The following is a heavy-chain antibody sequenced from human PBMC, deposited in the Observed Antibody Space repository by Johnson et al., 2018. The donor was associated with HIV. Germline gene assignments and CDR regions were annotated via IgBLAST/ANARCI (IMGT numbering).Heavy chain of an antibody. CDR1: GFTFTNAW. D-gene: IGHD3-22*01. J-gene: IGHJ3*02. CDR3: TTDRNMTVIVHAFDI. CDR2: IKSKTDGETT. Sequence: VQVVESGGGLVKPGGSLRLSCAASGFTFTNAWMSWVRQAPGKGLEWVGRIKSKTDGETTDYAAPVKGRFPISRDESKNTLYLQMNSLKTEDTAVYYCTTDRNMTVIVHAFDIWGQGTMVTVSS. V-gene: IGHV3-15*01.